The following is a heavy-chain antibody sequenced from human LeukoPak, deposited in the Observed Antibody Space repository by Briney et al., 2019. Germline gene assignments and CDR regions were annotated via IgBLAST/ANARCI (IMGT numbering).Heavy chain of an antibody. D-gene: IGHD3-22*01. V-gene: IGHV4-39*01. CDR3: ARQLYGGYYPNHFVY. Sequence: PSETLSLTCSVSGGSIISSSSYWGWIRQPPGKGLEWIGSIYYSGSTYYNPSLKSRVTISVDTSKNQFSLKLSSVTAADTAVYYCARQLYGGYYPNHFVYWRRGTLLTVSS. CDR1: GGSIISSSSY. CDR2: IYYSGST. J-gene: IGHJ4*02.